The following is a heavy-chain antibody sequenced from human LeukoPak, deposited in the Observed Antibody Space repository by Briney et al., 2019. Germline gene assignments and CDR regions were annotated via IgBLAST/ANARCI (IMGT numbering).Heavy chain of an antibody. J-gene: IGHJ4*02. Sequence: PGGSLRLSCAASGFTFSSYVMHWVRQAPGKGLEWVAVISYDGSNKYYADSVKGRFTISRDNAKKSLYLQMNSLRAEDTAVYYCARDNYDSSGYYFDWGQGTLVTVSS. CDR1: GFTFSSYV. CDR2: ISYDGSNK. V-gene: IGHV3-30*12. CDR3: ARDNYDSSGYYFD. D-gene: IGHD3-22*01.